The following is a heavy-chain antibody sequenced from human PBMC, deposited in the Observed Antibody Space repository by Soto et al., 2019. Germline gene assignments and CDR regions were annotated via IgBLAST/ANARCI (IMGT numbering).Heavy chain of an antibody. Sequence: QVQLVQCGAEVKKPGSSVKVSCKASGGTFSSYAISWVRQAPGQGLEWMGGIIPIFGTANYAQKFQGRVTITADESTSTAYMELSSLRSEDTAVYYCARSRVTYYYDRSAFDIWGQGTMVTVSS. J-gene: IGHJ3*02. V-gene: IGHV1-69*01. CDR3: ARSRVTYYYDRSAFDI. D-gene: IGHD3-22*01. CDR2: IIPIFGTA. CDR1: GGTFSSYA.